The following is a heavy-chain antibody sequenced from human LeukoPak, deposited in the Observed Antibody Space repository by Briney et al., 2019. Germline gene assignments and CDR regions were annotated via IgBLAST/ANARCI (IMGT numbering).Heavy chain of an antibody. V-gene: IGHV3-30-3*01. CDR3: ASGGGYCSSTSCYVSDY. CDR2: ISYDGINK. Sequence: GGSLRLSCAASGFTFSSYAMHWVRQAPGKGLGWVAVISYDGINKYYADSVKGRFTTSRDNSKNTLYLQMNSLRAEDTAVYYCASGGGYCSSTSCYVSDYWGQGTLVTVSS. D-gene: IGHD2-2*01. J-gene: IGHJ4*02. CDR1: GFTFSSYA.